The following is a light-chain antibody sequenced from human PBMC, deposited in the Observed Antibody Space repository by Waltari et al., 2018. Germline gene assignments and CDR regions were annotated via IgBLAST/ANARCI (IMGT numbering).Light chain of an antibody. Sequence: IVLTQSPGTLSLSPGERATLSCRASQSVNTYLAWYQQKPGQAPRLLIYGAYTRAAGIPDRFSGSGSGTDFSLTISRLEAEDFAVYYCQHHVRLPATFVQGTKVEIK. V-gene: IGKV3-20*01. J-gene: IGKJ1*01. CDR2: GAY. CDR1: QSVNTY. CDR3: QHHVRLPAT.